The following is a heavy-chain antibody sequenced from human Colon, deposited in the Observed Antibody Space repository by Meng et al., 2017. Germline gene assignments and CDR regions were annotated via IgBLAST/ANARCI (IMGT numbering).Heavy chain of an antibody. Sequence: ASVKVSCKASGYTFTDYYMYWVRQAPGQGLEWMGRINPNSGSTHYAQKFQGRVTMTRDTSISTAYMALSRLRSDDTAVYYRARQTILLVSAAITYWAQGTLVTVSS. J-gene: IGHJ4*02. V-gene: IGHV1-2*06. D-gene: IGHD2-21*01. CDR3: ARQTILLVSAAITY. CDR2: INPNSGST. CDR1: GYTFTDYY.